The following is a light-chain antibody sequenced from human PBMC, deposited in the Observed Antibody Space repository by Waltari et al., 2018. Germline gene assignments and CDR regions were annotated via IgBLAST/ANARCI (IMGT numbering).Light chain of an antibody. J-gene: IGLJ3*02. CDR1: SGHSSNV. CDR2: VNSDGSH. Sequence: QLVLTQSLSASASLGASVKLTCTLSSGHSSNVIAWLQQQPEKGPRYLMKVNSDGSHSKGDEIPDRFSGSSSGAERYLTISSLQSEDEADYYCQTGGHGTWVFGGGTKLTVL. V-gene: IGLV4-69*01. CDR3: QTGGHGTWV.